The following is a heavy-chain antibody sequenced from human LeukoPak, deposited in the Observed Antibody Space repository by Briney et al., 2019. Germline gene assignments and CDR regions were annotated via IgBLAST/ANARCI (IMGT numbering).Heavy chain of an antibody. J-gene: IGHJ3*02. CDR1: GGSISSGGYY. D-gene: IGHD3-22*01. V-gene: IGHV4-31*03. CDR3: ARDALSLYDSSGYYSADDAFDI. CDR2: IYYSGST. Sequence: PSEPLSLTCTVSGGSISSGGYYWSWIRQHPGKGLEWIGYIYYSGSTYYNPSLKSRVTISVDTSKNQFSLKLSSVTAADTAVYYCARDALSLYDSSGYYSADDAFDIWGQGTMVTVSS.